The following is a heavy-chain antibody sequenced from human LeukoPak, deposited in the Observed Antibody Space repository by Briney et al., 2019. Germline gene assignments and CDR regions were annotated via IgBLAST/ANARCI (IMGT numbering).Heavy chain of an antibody. CDR1: GFTFDDYS. J-gene: IGHJ3*02. D-gene: IGHD3-22*01. Sequence: SGGSLRLSCAASGFTFDDYSMSWVRQAPGKGLEWVSGINWNGGSTGYADSVKGRFTISRDNAKNSLYLQMNSLRAEDTALYYCAKDQQTFYDSSGWGAFDIWGQGTMVTVSS. V-gene: IGHV3-20*04. CDR2: INWNGGST. CDR3: AKDQQTFYDSSGWGAFDI.